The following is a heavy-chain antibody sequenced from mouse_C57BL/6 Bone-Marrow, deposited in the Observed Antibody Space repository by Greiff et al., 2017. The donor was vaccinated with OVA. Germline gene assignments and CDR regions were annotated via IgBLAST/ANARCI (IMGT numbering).Heavy chain of an antibody. CDR1: GFTFSDYG. Sequence: EVQLVESGGGLVKPGGSLKLSCAASGFTFSDYGMHWVRQAPEKGLEWVAYISSGSSTIYYADTVKGRFTISRDNAKNTLFLQMTSLRSEDTAMYDCARDPPDYYGSSPDYWGQGTTLTVSA. D-gene: IGHD1-1*01. V-gene: IGHV5-17*01. CDR2: ISSGSSTI. J-gene: IGHJ2*01. CDR3: ARDPPDYYGSSPDY.